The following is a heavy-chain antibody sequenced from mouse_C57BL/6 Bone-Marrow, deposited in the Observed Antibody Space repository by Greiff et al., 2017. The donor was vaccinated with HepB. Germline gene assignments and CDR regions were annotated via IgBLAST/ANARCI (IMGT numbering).Heavy chain of an antibody. CDR1: GFSLTSYG. V-gene: IGHV2-5*01. CDR2: IWRGGST. CDR3: AKPDYDGIYYYAMDY. D-gene: IGHD2-4*01. Sequence: VQLQQSGPGLVQPSQSLSITCTVSGFSLTSYGVHWVRQSPGKGLEWLGVIWRGGSTDYNAAFMSRLSITKDNSKSQVFFKMNSLQADDTAIYYCAKPDYDGIYYYAMDYWGQGTSVTVSS. J-gene: IGHJ4*01.